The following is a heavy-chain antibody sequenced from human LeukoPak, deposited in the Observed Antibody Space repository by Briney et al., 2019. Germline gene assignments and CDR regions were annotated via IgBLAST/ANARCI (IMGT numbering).Heavy chain of an antibody. Sequence: GGSLRLSREASGFTFSTYNMNWVRQAPGKGLEWVSGLSGSGGSTYYADSVKGRFTISRDNFKNTMYLQMNSLRAEDTAVYYCAKEGSALWFGELSYYFDFWGQGILVTVSS. V-gene: IGHV3-23*01. CDR2: LSGSGGST. D-gene: IGHD3-10*01. CDR3: AKEGSALWFGELSYYFDF. CDR1: GFTFSTYN. J-gene: IGHJ4*02.